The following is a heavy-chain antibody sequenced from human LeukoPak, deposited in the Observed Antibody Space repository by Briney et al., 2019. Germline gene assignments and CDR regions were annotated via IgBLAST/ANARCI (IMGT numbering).Heavy chain of an antibody. Sequence: PGGSLRLSCEASGFAFSTYAMSWVRQAPGKGLQWVSGISSSDGGSYYTGSVEGRFAISRDNSKNKVYLQMNNLRAEDTAVYYCAKCMSESGVCLNFDHWGQGTLVAVSS. CDR2: ISSSDGGS. CDR1: GFAFSTYA. D-gene: IGHD2-8*02. J-gene: IGHJ4*02. CDR3: AKCMSESGVCLNFDH. V-gene: IGHV3-23*01.